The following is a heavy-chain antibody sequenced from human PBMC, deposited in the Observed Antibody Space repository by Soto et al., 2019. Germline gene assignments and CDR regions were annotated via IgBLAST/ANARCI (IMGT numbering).Heavy chain of an antibody. Sequence: PSETLSLTCTVSGGSISSYYWSWIRQPPGKGLEWIGYINYSGSTNYNPSLKSRVTISVDTSKNQFSLKLSSVTAADTAVYYCARSRWELQTDFDYWGQGTLATVSS. D-gene: IGHD1-26*01. CDR3: ARSRWELQTDFDY. J-gene: IGHJ4*02. CDR2: INYSGST. CDR1: GGSISSYY. V-gene: IGHV4-59*08.